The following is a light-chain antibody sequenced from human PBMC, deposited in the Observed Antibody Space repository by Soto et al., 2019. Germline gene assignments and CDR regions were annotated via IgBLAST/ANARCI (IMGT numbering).Light chain of an antibody. CDR3: HHYGGSPPHS. V-gene: IGKV3-20*01. CDR1: QRVSSGN. Sequence: EIVLTQSPGTLSLSPGERATLSCRASQRVSSGNLGRYQQTHAQAPRLLIYAASSRATGIADRFSGSGSGTDFTLTISRLESEDFAVYYCHHYGGSPPHSFGQGTKVEIK. CDR2: AAS. J-gene: IGKJ2*03.